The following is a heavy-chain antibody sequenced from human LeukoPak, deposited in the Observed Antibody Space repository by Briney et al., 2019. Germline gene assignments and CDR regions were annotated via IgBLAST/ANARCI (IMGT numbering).Heavy chain of an antibody. Sequence: GGSLRLSCAASGFTFSDYYMSWIRQAPGKGLEWVSYISGSGSSIYYADSVKGRFTISRDNAKNSLYLQMNSLRAEDTAVYYCARPLGSSRYNQGYWGQGTLVTVSS. J-gene: IGHJ4*02. V-gene: IGHV3-11*01. CDR2: ISGSGSSI. CDR1: GFTFSDYY. D-gene: IGHD6-13*01. CDR3: ARPLGSSRYNQGY.